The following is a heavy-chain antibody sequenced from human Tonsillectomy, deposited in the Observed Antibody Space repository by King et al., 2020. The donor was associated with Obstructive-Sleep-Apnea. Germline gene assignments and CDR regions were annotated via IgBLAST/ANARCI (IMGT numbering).Heavy chain of an antibody. V-gene: IGHV4-30-4*07. Sequence: QLQESGPGLVKPSQTLSLTCAVSGASISSRGYSWSWIRQPPGKGLEWFGNIHYSGSTSYNSSHKSRITISLDTSRNQFSLKMSSVTAADTAVFFCARDPGHYFDYWGQGNLVIVSS. CDR2: IHYSGST. J-gene: IGHJ4*02. CDR3: ARDPGHYFDY. CDR1: GASISSRGYS.